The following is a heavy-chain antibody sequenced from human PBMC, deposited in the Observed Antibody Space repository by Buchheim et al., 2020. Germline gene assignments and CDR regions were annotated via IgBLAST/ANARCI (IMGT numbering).Heavy chain of an antibody. CDR1: GFPFSSYA. D-gene: IGHD4-17*01. Sequence: EVQLLESGGGLIQPGGSLRLSCAASGFPFSSYAMSWVRQAPGKGLEWVSSFSGSSGTTYYADSVKGRFTISRDNSKNTLYLQMNSLRAGDTAVYYCAKETVTASAGYYGMDVWGQGTT. J-gene: IGHJ6*01. V-gene: IGHV3-23*01. CDR3: AKETVTASAGYYGMDV. CDR2: FSGSSGTT.